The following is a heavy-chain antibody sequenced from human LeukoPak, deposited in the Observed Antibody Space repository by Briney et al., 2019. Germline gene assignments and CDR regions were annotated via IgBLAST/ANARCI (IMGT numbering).Heavy chain of an antibody. J-gene: IGHJ4*02. Sequence: PSETLSLTCVVYGGSFSSYYWSWIRQPPGKGLEWIGYIYYSGSTNYNPSLKSRVTISVDTSKNQFSLKLSSVTAADTAVYYCARGTRGAVAGTIFDYWGQGTLVTVSS. D-gene: IGHD6-19*01. V-gene: IGHV4-59*01. CDR2: IYYSGST. CDR3: ARGTRGAVAGTIFDY. CDR1: GGSFSSYY.